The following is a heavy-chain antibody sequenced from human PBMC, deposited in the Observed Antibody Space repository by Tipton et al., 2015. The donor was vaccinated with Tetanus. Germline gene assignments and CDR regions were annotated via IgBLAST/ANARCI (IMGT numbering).Heavy chain of an antibody. J-gene: IGHJ2*01. CDR3: VRGNNVWSWFFEL. CDR1: GGSVNSGRYY. V-gene: IGHV4-31*03. Sequence: TLSLTCTVSGGSVNSGRYYWTWIRQHPGKGLEWIGYVYYSGSATYNPSLKRRVVISVDTSKDQFSLKLTSVTAADTAVYYCVRGNNVWSWFFELWGRGTLVTVSS. D-gene: IGHD1/OR15-1a*01. CDR2: VYYSGSA.